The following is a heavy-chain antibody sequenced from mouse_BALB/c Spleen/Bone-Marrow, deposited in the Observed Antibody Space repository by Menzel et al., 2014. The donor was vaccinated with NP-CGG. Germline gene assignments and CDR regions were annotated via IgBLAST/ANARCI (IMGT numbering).Heavy chain of an antibody. Sequence: QVQLQQSGAELVRPGSSVKISCKASGYEFSSYWMNWVKQRPGRGLEWIGQIYPGDGDTNYNGKFKGKATLTADKSSSTAYMQVSSLTSEDSAVYFCARVYYGNLDYWGQGTSVTVSS. J-gene: IGHJ4*01. D-gene: IGHD2-1*01. CDR2: IYPGDGDT. CDR3: ARVYYGNLDY. V-gene: IGHV1-80*01. CDR1: GYEFSSYW.